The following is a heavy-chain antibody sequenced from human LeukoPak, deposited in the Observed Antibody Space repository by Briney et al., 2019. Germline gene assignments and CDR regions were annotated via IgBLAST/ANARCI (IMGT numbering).Heavy chain of an antibody. CDR3: ARDLAYSRLDY. V-gene: IGHV3-7*01. CDR1: GFSFSNNY. CDR2: INPDGNKK. J-gene: IGHJ4*02. Sequence: GGSLRLSCAVSGFSFSNNYMNWVRQAPGKGLEWVASINPDGNKKYSADSVKGRFTISRDNAENSLYLQMNSLRVEDTAFYYCARDLAYSRLDYWGQGMLVTVSS. D-gene: IGHD5-18*01.